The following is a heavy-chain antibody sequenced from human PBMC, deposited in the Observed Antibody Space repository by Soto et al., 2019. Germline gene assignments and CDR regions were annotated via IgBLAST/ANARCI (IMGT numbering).Heavy chain of an antibody. CDR1: VFTFSSYW. Sequence: PGGSLRVSCAASVFTFSSYWMHWVRQAPGKGLVWVSRINSDGSSTNYADSVKGRFTISRDNAKNTLYLEVNSLRVEDTAVYFCARDRLGLIGQQMARFYYYGMDVWGQGTTVTVS. CDR2: INSDGSST. V-gene: IGHV3-74*01. CDR3: ARDRLGLIGQQMARFYYYGMDV. D-gene: IGHD6-13*01. J-gene: IGHJ6*02.